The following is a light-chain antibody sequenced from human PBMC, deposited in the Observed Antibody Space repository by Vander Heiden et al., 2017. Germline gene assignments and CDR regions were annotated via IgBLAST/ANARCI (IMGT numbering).Light chain of an antibody. V-gene: IGLV3-21*02. CDR2: DDS. CDR3: QVWDISSDHVI. Sequence: SYVLTPPPPGLLAPGQTARITCGGNNIGRKSVHWYQQKPGQAPVLVVYDDSDRPSGIPERFSGSNSGNTATLTISRVEAGDEADYYCQVWDISSDHVIFGGGTKLTVL. J-gene: IGLJ2*01. CDR1: NIGRKS.